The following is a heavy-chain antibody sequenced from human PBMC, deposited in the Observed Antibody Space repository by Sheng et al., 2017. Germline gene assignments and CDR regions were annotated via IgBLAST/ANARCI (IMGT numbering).Heavy chain of an antibody. CDR1: GYTFTSYG. D-gene: IGHD2-15*01. CDR3: ARDPHCSGGSCYSWARFDY. Sequence: QVQLVQSGAEVKKPGASVKVSCKASGYTFTSYGISWVRQAPGQGLEWMGWISAYNGNTNYAQKLQGRVTMTTDTSTSTAYMELRSLRSDDTAVYYCARDPHCSGGSCYSWARFDYWGQGTLVTVSS. J-gene: IGHJ4*02. CDR2: ISAYNGNT. V-gene: IGHV1-18*01.